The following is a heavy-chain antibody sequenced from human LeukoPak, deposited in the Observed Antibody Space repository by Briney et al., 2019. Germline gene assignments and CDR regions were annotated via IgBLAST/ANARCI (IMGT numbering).Heavy chain of an antibody. CDR2: IYYSGST. CDR3: ARETGTTTN. CDR1: GGSVSSGSYY. Sequence: PSETLSLTCTVSGGSVSSGSYYWSWIRQPPGKGLEWIGYIYYSGSTNYNPSLKSRVTISVDTSKNQFSLKLSSVTAADTAVYYCARETGTTTNWGQGTLVTVSS. D-gene: IGHD1-7*01. V-gene: IGHV4-61*01. J-gene: IGHJ4*02.